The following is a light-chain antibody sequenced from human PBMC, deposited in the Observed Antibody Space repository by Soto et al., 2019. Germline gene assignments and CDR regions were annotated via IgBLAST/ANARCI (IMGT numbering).Light chain of an antibody. V-gene: IGKV3-20*01. Sequence: EIVLTQSPGTLSLSPGERATLSCRASQSVSSIYLAWYQQKPGQAPSLLIYGASNRATGIPDRFSGSGSGTDFTLTISRLEPEDFAVYYCQQYGSSPWTFGQGTKVEIQ. J-gene: IGKJ1*01. CDR1: QSVSSIY. CDR3: QQYGSSPWT. CDR2: GAS.